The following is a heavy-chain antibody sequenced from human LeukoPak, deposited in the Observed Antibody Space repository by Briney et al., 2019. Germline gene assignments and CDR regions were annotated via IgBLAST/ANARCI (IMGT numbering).Heavy chain of an antibody. CDR1: RHTFTVYH. Sequence: ASVKVSCKASRHTFTVYHVHWVRQALGQGLEWMGWINPDSGVTNYAQNLQARVTMTRDTSISTVFLDLSSLRSDDTAVYYCALVTSGNWWFDPWGQGTLVTVSS. CDR3: ALVTSGNWWFDP. D-gene: IGHD2-21*02. V-gene: IGHV1-2*02. J-gene: IGHJ5*02. CDR2: INPDSGVT.